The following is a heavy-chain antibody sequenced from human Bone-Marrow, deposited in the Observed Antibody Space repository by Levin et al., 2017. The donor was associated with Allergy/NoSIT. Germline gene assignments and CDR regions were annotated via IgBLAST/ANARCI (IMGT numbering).Heavy chain of an antibody. D-gene: IGHD1-1*01. Sequence: ASVMVSCNFTFSRFPTFSLPWVRQAPGKGLEWMGTFDPKDAESIYAQEFQGRVTMSSSPSTDTTYMELSSLTSEDTAVYYCATPQLDHGLDVWGQGTTVTVSS. J-gene: IGHJ6*02. V-gene: IGHV1-24*01. CDR3: ATPQLDHGLDV. CDR2: FDPKDAES. CDR1: FSRFPTFS.